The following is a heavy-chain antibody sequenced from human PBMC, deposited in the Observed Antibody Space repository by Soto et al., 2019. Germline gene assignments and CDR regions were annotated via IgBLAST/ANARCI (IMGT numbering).Heavy chain of an antibody. V-gene: IGHV1-18*01. Sequence: ASVKVSCKISXXXLTXLSMXXVLQAPGQGLEWMGCISAYNGNTNYAQKLQGRVTMTTDTSTSTAYMELRSLRSDDTAVYYCARKWLASLFDYWGQGTLVTV. CDR2: ISAYNGNT. CDR3: ARKWLASLFDY. J-gene: IGHJ4*02. CDR1: XXXLTXLS. D-gene: IGHD6-19*01.